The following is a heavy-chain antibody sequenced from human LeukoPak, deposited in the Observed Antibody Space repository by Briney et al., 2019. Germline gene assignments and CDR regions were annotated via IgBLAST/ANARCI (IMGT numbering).Heavy chain of an antibody. CDR2: IYYSGST. Sequence: SETLSLTCTVSGGSISSYYWSWIRQPPGKGLEWIGYIYYSGSTNYNPSLKSRVTTSVDTSKNQFSLKLGSVTAADTAVYYCASVNYDILTGYYFDYWGQGTLVTVSS. J-gene: IGHJ4*02. CDR1: GGSISSYY. CDR3: ASVNYDILTGYYFDY. D-gene: IGHD3-9*01. V-gene: IGHV4-59*01.